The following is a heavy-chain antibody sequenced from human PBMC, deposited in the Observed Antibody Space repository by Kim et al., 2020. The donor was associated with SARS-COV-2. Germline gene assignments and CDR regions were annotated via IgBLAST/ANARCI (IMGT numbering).Heavy chain of an antibody. V-gene: IGHV3-49*04. Sequence: GGSLRLSCTASGFTFGDYAMSWVRQAPGKGLEWVGFIRSKAYGGTTEYAASVKGRFTISRDDSKSIAYLQMNSLKTEDTAVYYCTRDDPYCGGDCYPRWGQGALVTVSS. CDR1: GFTFGDYA. CDR2: IRSKAYGGTT. J-gene: IGHJ4*02. CDR3: TRDDPYCGGDCYPR. D-gene: IGHD2-21*02.